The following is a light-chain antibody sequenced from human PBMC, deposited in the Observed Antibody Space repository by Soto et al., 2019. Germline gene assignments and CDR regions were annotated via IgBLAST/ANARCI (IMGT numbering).Light chain of an antibody. CDR2: EVT. CDR1: SSDVGAYNY. Sequence: QSALTQPPSASGSPGQSVTISCTGTSSDVGAYNYVSWYQQYPGKAPKLMIYEVTKRPSGVPERFSGSKSGNTASLTVSGLQAEDEADYYCTSYVGNDIWVFGGGTKVTVL. CDR3: TSYVGNDIWV. J-gene: IGLJ3*02. V-gene: IGLV2-8*01.